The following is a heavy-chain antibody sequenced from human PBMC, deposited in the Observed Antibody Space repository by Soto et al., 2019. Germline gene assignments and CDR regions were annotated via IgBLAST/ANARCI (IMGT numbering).Heavy chain of an antibody. D-gene: IGHD1-26*01. CDR1: GYYFPTYW. Sequence: PGESLKISCKGSGYYFPTYWIGWVRQMPGKGLEWMGIIYPSDSDTRYSPSFEGQVTISADKSINTAYLQWSNLKASDSAMYDCVRHDNGGRHCDHWDQGTLVTVSS. J-gene: IGHJ4*02. CDR2: IYPSDSDT. V-gene: IGHV5-51*01. CDR3: VRHDNGGRHCDH.